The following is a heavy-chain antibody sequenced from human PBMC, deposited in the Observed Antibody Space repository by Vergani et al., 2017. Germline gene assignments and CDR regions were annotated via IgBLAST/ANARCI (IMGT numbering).Heavy chain of an antibody. D-gene: IGHD3-9*01. CDR1: GYTFTSYA. CDR3: AGDNEPLNEKVYDILTGYPSSGWFDP. V-gene: IGHV7-4-1*02. Sequence: QVQLVQSGSELKKPGASVKVSCKASGYTFTSYAMNWVRQAPGQGLEWMGWINTNTGNPTYAQGFTGRFVFSLDTSVSTAYLQISSLKAEDTAVYYCAGDNEPLNEKVYDILTGYPSSGWFDPWGQGTLVTVSS. CDR2: INTNTGNP. J-gene: IGHJ5*02.